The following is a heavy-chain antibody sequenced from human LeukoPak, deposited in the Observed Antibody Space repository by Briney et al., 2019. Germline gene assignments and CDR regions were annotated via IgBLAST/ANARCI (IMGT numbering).Heavy chain of an antibody. Sequence: PGGSLRLSCAASGFTFSSYAMNWVRQAPGKGLEWVSYISSSGSTIYYADSVKGRFTISRDNAKNSLYLQMNSLRAEDTAVYYCARASSGAKVYWGQGTLVTVSS. J-gene: IGHJ4*02. CDR3: ARASSGAKVY. CDR1: GFTFSSYA. V-gene: IGHV3-48*03. CDR2: ISSSGSTI. D-gene: IGHD4-17*01.